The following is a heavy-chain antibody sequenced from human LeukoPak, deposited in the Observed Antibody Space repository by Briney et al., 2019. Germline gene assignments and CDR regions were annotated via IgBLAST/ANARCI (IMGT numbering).Heavy chain of an antibody. CDR3: ARDSRIITALYYYHYYMDV. CDR1: GYTFTGYY. D-gene: IGHD2-15*01. V-gene: IGHV1-2*02. CDR2: INPKSGGT. Sequence: RRASVKVSCKASGYTFTGYYMHWVRQGPGQGLEWMGWINPKSGGTNFAQKFQGRVTMTRDTSISTAYMELSRLRSDDTAVYYCARDSRIITALYYYHYYMDVWGKGTTVTISS. J-gene: IGHJ6*03.